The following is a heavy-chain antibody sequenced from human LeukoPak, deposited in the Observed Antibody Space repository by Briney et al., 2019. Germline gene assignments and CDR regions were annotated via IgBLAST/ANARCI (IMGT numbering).Heavy chain of an antibody. CDR3: ARGGWFHVC. CDR2: IHYSGIT. V-gene: IGHV4-59*01. D-gene: IGHD6-19*01. J-gene: IGHJ4*02. Sequence: SETLSLTCSVSGGSISTAYWSWIRQPPGKGLEWIGNIHYSGITNYNSSLKSRVSISLDTSKNQFSLKMSSASTADTAVYFCARGGWFHVCWGQGTLVTVSS. CDR1: GGSISTAY.